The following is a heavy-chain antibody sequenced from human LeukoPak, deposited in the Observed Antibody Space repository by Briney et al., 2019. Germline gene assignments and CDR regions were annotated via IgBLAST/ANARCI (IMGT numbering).Heavy chain of an antibody. CDR2: ISGSGTI. V-gene: IGHV4-4*07. CDR3: ARLVNYYGSGSYYYYYYYMDV. Sequence: PSETLSLTCTVSGGSINSYWSWIRQPAGKGLEWIGRISGSGTITYNPALQSRLSISIDTSKNQFSLKLMSVTAADTAVYYCARLVNYYGSGSYYYYYYYMDVWGKGTTVTISS. D-gene: IGHD3-10*01. CDR1: GGSINSY. J-gene: IGHJ6*03.